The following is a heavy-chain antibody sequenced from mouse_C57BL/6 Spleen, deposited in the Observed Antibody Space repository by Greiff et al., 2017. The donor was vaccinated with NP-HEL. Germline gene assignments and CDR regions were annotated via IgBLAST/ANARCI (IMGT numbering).Heavy chain of an antibody. CDR3: TRSDYYGSSWYAMDY. J-gene: IGHJ4*01. D-gene: IGHD1-1*01. CDR2: IDPETGGT. V-gene: IGHV1-15*01. CDR1: GYTFTDYE. Sequence: VKLMESGAELVRPGASVTLSCKASGYTFTDYEMHWVKQTPVHGLEWIGAIDPETGGTAYNQKFKGKAILTADKSSSTAYMELRSLTSEDSAVYYCTRSDYYGSSWYAMDYWGQGTSVTVSS.